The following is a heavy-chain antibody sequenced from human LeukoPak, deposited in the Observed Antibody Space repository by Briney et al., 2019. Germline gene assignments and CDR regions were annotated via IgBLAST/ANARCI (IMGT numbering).Heavy chain of an antibody. Sequence: GGSLRLSCVGSGFNFSDYYMSWIRQAPGKGLEWISYISPNDVNRYYVDAVKGRFTVSRDNAKNSLFLRMKSLRVEDTAVYYCAGSGSPGDYWGQGTLVTVSS. CDR2: ISPNDVNR. J-gene: IGHJ4*02. CDR1: GFNFSDYY. CDR3: AGSGSPGDY. V-gene: IGHV3-11*01. D-gene: IGHD3-10*01.